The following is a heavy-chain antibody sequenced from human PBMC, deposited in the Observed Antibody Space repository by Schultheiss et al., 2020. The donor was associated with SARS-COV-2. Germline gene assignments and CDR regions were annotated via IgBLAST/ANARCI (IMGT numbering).Heavy chain of an antibody. Sequence: SETLSLTCTVSGGSISSYYWSWIRQPPGKGLEWIGYIYYSGSTNYNPSLKSRVTISVDTSKNQFSLKLSSVTAADTAVYYCARGWGYCSSTSCYRHYYYYMDVWGKGTTVTVSS. CDR2: IYYSGST. CDR3: ARGWGYCSSTSCYRHYYYYMDV. D-gene: IGHD2-2*02. V-gene: IGHV4-59*12. J-gene: IGHJ6*03. CDR1: GGSISSYY.